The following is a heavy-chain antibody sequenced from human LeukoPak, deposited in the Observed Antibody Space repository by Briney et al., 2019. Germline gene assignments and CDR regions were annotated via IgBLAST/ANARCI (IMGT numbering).Heavy chain of an antibody. V-gene: IGHV3-48*03. J-gene: IGHJ4*02. D-gene: IGHD3-10*01. Sequence: QPGGSLRLSCAASGFTFSSYEMNWVRQAPGKGLEWVPHISGSGGTIHYADSVKGRFTISRDNAKNSLFLQMNSLRAEDMAIYYCARDKYYGSGTFDHWGQGTLVPVSS. CDR3: ARDKYYGSGTFDH. CDR1: GFTFSSYE. CDR2: ISGSGGTI.